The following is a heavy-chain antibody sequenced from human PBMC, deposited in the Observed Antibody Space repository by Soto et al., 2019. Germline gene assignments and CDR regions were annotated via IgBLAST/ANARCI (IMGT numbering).Heavy chain of an antibody. D-gene: IGHD6-19*01. CDR3: ARLTGAIAVAGARTNYFDY. Sequence: ASVKVSCKASGYTFTSYYMHWVRQAPGQGLEWMGIINPSGGSTSYAQKFQGRVTMTRDTSTSTVYMELSSLRSEDTAVYYCARLTGAIAVAGARTNYFDYWGQGTLVTVSS. CDR2: INPSGGST. CDR1: GYTFTSYY. J-gene: IGHJ4*02. V-gene: IGHV1-46*01.